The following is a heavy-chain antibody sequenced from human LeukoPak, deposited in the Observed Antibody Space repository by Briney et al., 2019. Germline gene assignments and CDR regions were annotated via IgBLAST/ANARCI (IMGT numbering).Heavy chain of an antibody. CDR3: AKDPEKGLAVARLEH. CDR1: GFTFSSYA. CDR2: ISYDGSNK. D-gene: IGHD6-19*01. J-gene: IGHJ5*02. V-gene: IGHV3-30*04. Sequence: PGGSLRLSCAASGFTFSSYAMHWVRQAPGKGLEWVAVISYDGSNKYYADSVKGRFTIFRDKSKTTLFLQMDSLRAEDTAVYYCAKDPEKGLAVARLEHWGQGTLVTVSS.